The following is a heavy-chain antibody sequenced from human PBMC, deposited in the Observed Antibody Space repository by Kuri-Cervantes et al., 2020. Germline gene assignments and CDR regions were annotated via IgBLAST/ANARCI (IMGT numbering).Heavy chain of an antibody. CDR2: ISSSSSTI. J-gene: IGHJ6*03. CDR3: ARGSYCSSTSCYFTYYYYYYMDV. D-gene: IGHD2-2*01. Sequence: GESLKISCAASGFTFSSYSMNWVRQAPGKGLEWVSYISSSSSTIYYADSVKGRFTISRDNAKNSLYLQMNSLRAEDTAVYYCARGSYCSSTSCYFTYYYYYYMDVWGKGTTVTVS. V-gene: IGHV3-48*01. CDR1: GFTFSSYS.